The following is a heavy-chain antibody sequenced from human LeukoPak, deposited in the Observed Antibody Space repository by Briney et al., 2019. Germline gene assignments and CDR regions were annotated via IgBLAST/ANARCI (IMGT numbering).Heavy chain of an antibody. CDR2: IIPIFGTA. D-gene: IGHD2-15*01. CDR3: ASSQPPRRYCSGGSCSQGWFDP. J-gene: IGHJ5*02. Sequence: SSVKVSCKASGGTFSSYAISWVRQAPGQGLEWMGRIIPIFGTANYAQKFQGRVTITTDESTSTAYMELSGLRSEDTAVYYCASSQPPRRYCSGGSCSQGWFDPWGQGTLVTVSS. V-gene: IGHV1-69*05. CDR1: GGTFSSYA.